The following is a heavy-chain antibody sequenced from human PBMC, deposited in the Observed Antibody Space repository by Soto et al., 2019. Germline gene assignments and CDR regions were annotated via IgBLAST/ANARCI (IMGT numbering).Heavy chain of an antibody. Sequence: PVGSPRLSCAASGFTFSSYAMHWVRQAPGKGLEWVAVISYDGSNKYYADSVKGRFTISRDNSKNTLYLQMNSLRAEDTAVYYCARDPSQWLAFDYSGQGTLVTLSS. CDR1: GFTFSSYA. CDR2: ISYDGSNK. J-gene: IGHJ4*02. D-gene: IGHD6-19*01. CDR3: ARDPSQWLAFDY. V-gene: IGHV3-30-3*01.